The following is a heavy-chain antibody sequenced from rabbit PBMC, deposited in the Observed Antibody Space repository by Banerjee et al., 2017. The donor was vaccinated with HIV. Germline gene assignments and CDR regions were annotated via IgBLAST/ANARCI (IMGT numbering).Heavy chain of an antibody. Sequence: QEQLEESGGDLVKPGASLTLTCTASGIDFSRSFWISWVRQTPGKGLEWIGCIYPTYGATDYANWVNGRFTISLDNAQNTVFLQMTSLTAADTATYFRARGLVAGVLDLWGQGTLVTVS. CDR3: ARGLVAGVLDL. J-gene: IGHJ6*01. D-gene: IGHD3-3*01. V-gene: IGHV1S45*01. CDR2: IYPTYGAT. CDR1: GIDFSRSFW.